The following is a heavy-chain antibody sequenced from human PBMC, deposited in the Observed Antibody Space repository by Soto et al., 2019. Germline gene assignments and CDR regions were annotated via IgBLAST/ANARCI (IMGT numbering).Heavy chain of an antibody. CDR3: AKQNTIFGVVVPLYYYGMDV. CDR1: GFTFSSYS. Sequence: PGGSLRLSCAASGFTFSSYSMNWVRQAPGKGLEWVSSISSSSSYIYYADSVKGRFTISRDNSKNTLYLQMNSLRAEDTAIYYCAKQNTIFGVVVPLYYYGMDVWGQGTTVTVSS. CDR2: ISSSSSYI. V-gene: IGHV3-21*04. J-gene: IGHJ6*02. D-gene: IGHD3-3*01.